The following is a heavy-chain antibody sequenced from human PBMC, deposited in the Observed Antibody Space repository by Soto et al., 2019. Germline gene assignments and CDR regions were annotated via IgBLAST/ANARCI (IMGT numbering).Heavy chain of an antibody. Sequence: QVQLVQSGAEVKKPGASVKVSCKASGYTFTSYDINWVRQATGQGLEWMGWMNPNSGNTGYAQKFQGRVTMTRNTSISTADIELSSLRSEDTSVYYCARVGGTGGAYYYYYGMDVWGQGTTVTVSS. CDR1: GYTFTSYD. D-gene: IGHD1-1*01. V-gene: IGHV1-8*01. CDR2: MNPNSGNT. J-gene: IGHJ6*02. CDR3: ARVGGTGGAYYYYYGMDV.